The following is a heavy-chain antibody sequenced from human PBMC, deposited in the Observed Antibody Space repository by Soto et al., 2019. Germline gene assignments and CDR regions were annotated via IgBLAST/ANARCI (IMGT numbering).Heavy chain of an antibody. CDR2: IYYSGST. D-gene: IGHD2-15*01. CDR3: ARDRGYCSGGSCYDWFDP. Sequence: SETLSLTCTVSGGSISSGDYYWSWIRQPPGRGLEWIGYIYYSGSTYYNPSLKSRVTISVDTSKNQFSLKLSSVTAADTAVYYCARDRGYCSGGSCYDWFDPWGQGTLVTVSS. CDR1: GGSISSGDYY. J-gene: IGHJ5*02. V-gene: IGHV4-30-4*01.